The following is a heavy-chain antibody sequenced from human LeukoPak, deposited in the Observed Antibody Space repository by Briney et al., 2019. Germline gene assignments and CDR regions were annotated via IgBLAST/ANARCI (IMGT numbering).Heavy chain of an antibody. CDR3: ATDASARTYTDAFDI. D-gene: IGHD2-2*02. CDR1: GYTFTGYY. V-gene: IGHV1-24*01. J-gene: IGHJ3*02. Sequence: GASVKVSCKASGYTFTGYYMHWVRQAPGKGLEWMGGFDPEDGETIYAQKFQGRVTMTEDTSTDTAYMELSSLRSEDTAVYYCATDASARTYTDAFDIWGQGTMVTVSS. CDR2: FDPEDGET.